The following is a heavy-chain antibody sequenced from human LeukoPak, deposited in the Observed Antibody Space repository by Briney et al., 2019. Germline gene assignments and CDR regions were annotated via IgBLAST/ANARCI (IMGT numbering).Heavy chain of an antibody. J-gene: IGHJ6*03. CDR1: GGSISSSSYY. V-gene: IGHV4-39*07. CDR3: ARGVSYYDSSGYYYYYYYMDV. Sequence: SETLSLTCTVSGGSISSSSYYWGWIRQPPGKGLEWIGSIYYSGSTYYNPSLKSRVTISVDTSKNQFSLKLSSVTAVDTAVYYCARGVSYYDSSGYYYYYYYMDVWGKGTTVTVSS. D-gene: IGHD3-22*01. CDR2: IYYSGST.